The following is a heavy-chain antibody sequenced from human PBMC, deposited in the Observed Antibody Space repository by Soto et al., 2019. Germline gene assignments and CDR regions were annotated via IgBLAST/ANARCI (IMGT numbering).Heavy chain of an antibody. CDR1: GYTFTSYD. J-gene: IGHJ4*02. CDR3: ARGHYYYGSGSYYNVMDFDY. CDR2: MNPNSGNT. V-gene: IGHV1-8*01. Sequence: ASVKVSCKASGYTFTSYDINWVRQATGQELEWMGWMNPNSGNTGYAQKFQGRVTMTRNTSISTAYMELSSLRSEDTAVYYCARGHYYYGSGSYYNVMDFDYWGQGTLVTVSS. D-gene: IGHD3-10*01.